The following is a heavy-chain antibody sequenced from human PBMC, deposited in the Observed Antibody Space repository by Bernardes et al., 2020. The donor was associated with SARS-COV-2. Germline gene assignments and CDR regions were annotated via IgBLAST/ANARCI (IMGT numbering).Heavy chain of an antibody. Sequence: GGSLRLSCAASGFAFTTYSMHWVRQAPGKGLEYVSTISNIGDNTYYADSVKGRFTISRDNLKNTVSLQMNSLRPEDTAVYYCVKMSIAVVGSDNWGQGTLVTVSS. V-gene: IGHV3-64D*06. D-gene: IGHD2-15*01. CDR1: GFAFTTYS. CDR2: ISNIGDNT. J-gene: IGHJ4*02. CDR3: VKMSIAVVGSDN.